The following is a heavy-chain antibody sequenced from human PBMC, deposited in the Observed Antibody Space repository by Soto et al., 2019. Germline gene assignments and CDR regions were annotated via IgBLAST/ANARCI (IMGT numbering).Heavy chain of an antibody. CDR3: ARPGVTPFYYYGMDV. Sequence: GASVKVSCKAPGYTFTSYGISWVRQAPGQGLEWMGWISAYNGNTNYAQKLQGRVTMTTDTSTSTAYMELRSLRSDDTAVYYCARPGVTPFYYYGMDVWGQGTTVTVSS. D-gene: IGHD2-21*02. J-gene: IGHJ6*02. V-gene: IGHV1-18*01. CDR1: GYTFTSYG. CDR2: ISAYNGNT.